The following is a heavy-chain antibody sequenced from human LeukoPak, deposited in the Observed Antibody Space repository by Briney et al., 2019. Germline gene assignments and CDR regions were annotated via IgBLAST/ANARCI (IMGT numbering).Heavy chain of an antibody. CDR1: GGSISSYY. J-gene: IGHJ5*02. Sequence: SETLSLTCTVSGGSISSYYWSWIRQPPGKGLEWLAYIYYSGSTNYHPSLQSRVTISVDTSKNQVSLKLSSLTAADTAVYYCARGPAAGGAWLDPWGQGTLVTVSS. D-gene: IGHD2-2*01. CDR3: ARGPAAGGAWLDP. V-gene: IGHV4-59*12. CDR2: IYYSGST.